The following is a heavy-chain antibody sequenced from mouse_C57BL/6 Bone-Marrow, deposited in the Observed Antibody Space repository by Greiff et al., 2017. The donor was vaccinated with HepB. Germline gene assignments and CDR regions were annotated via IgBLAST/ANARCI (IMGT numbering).Heavy chain of an antibody. CDR2: IDPSDSYT. J-gene: IGHJ3*01. D-gene: IGHD1-1*01. Sequence: QVQLQQPGAELVKPGASVKLSCKASGYTFTSYWMQWVKQRPGQGLEWIGEIDPSDSYTNYNQKFKGKATLTVDTSSSTAYMPLSSLTSEDSAVYYCARYYGSGGFAYWGQGTLVTVSA. CDR1: GYTFTSYW. CDR3: ARYYGSGGFAY. V-gene: IGHV1-50*01.